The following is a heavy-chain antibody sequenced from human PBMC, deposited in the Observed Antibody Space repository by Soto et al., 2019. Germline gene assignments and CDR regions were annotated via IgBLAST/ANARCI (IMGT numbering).Heavy chain of an antibody. Sequence: QVQLVESGGGVVQPGRSLRLSCAVSEIIFSGYGMHWVRQAPGKGLEWVAVIRFDGSNIHYADSVKGRFTISRDNSKNTLNLQMDSQRAEDTAVYYCARDGVGGTVFFGYLDYWGQGALVTVSS. J-gene: IGHJ4*02. V-gene: IGHV3-33*01. CDR1: EIIFSGYG. D-gene: IGHD1-26*01. CDR3: ARDGVGGTVFFGYLDY. CDR2: IRFDGSNI.